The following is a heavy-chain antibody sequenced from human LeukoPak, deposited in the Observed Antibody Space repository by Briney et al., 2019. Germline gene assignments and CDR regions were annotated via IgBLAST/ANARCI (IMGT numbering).Heavy chain of an antibody. D-gene: IGHD2-2*01. J-gene: IGHJ4*02. V-gene: IGHV3-21*01. Sequence: GGSLRLSCAASGFTFSSYSMNWVRQAPGKGLEWVSSISSSSSYMYYADSVKGRFTISRDNAKNSLYLQMNSLRAEDTAVYYCARDRAKYQLLSAGYFDYWGQGTLVTVSS. CDR2: ISSSSSYM. CDR3: ARDRAKYQLLSAGYFDY. CDR1: GFTFSSYS.